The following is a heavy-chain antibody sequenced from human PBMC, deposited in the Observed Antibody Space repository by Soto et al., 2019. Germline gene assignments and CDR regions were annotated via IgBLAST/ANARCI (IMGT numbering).Heavy chain of an antibody. V-gene: IGHV1-8*01. Sequence: ASVKVSCKASGYTFTSYDINWVRQATGQGLEWMGWMNPNSGNTGYAQKFQGRVTMTRNTFISTAYMELSSLRSEDTAVYYCARGRDIRYYFDYWGQGTLVTVSS. D-gene: IGHD2-15*01. J-gene: IGHJ4*02. CDR3: ARGRDIRYYFDY. CDR1: GYTFTSYD. CDR2: MNPNSGNT.